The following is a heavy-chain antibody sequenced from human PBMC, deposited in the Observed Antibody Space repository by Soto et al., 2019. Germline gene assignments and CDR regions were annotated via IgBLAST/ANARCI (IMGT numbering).Heavy chain of an antibody. CDR1: GGSISSGGYS. Sequence: SETLSLTCAVPGGSISSGGYSWSWIRQPPGKGLEWIGYIYHSGSTYYNPSLKSRVTISVDRSKNQFSLKLSSVTAADTAVYYCARDGYNSGLFDYWGQGTLVTVSS. CDR3: ARDGYNSGLFDY. J-gene: IGHJ4*02. V-gene: IGHV4-30-2*01. D-gene: IGHD5-12*01. CDR2: IYHSGST.